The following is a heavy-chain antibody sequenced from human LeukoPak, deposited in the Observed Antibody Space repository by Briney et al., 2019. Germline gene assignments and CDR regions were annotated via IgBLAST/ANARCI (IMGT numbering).Heavy chain of an antibody. CDR3: AREESGGYFDY. J-gene: IGHJ4*02. CDR1: GYTFTYYY. CDR2: INPNSGDT. V-gene: IGHV1-2*02. Sequence: ASVKVSCKASGYTFTYYYMHWVRQAPGQGLEWMGWINPNSGDTNPAQKFQGRVTMTRDTSISTAYMELSRLRSDDTAVYYCAREESGGYFDYWGQGTLVTVSS. D-gene: IGHD2-8*02.